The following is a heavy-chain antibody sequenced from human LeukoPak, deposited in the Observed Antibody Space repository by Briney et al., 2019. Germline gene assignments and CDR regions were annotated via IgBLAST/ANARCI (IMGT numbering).Heavy chain of an antibody. CDR1: GGSISSGSYY. CDR2: IYTSGST. J-gene: IGHJ4*02. Sequence: SETLSLTCTVSGGSISSGSYYRRWLRQPAGTGLEWVGRIYTSGSTNYNPSLKSRVTISVDASKNQFSLKLSSVTAADTAVYYCARETRPTNFDYWGQGTLVTVSS. CDR3: ARETRPTNFDY. V-gene: IGHV4-61*02.